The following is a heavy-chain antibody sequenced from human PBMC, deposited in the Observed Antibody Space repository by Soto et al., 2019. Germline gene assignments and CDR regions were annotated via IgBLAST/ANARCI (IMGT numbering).Heavy chain of an antibody. CDR2: INPSGGST. Sequence: ASVKVSCKASGYTFTIYYMHWVRQAPGQGLEWMGIINPSGGSTSYAQKFQGRVTMTRDTSTSTVYMELSSLRSEDTAVYYCARDGRLGDCSSTSCHGQIDYWGQGTLVTVSS. CDR3: ARDGRLGDCSSTSCHGQIDY. J-gene: IGHJ4*02. CDR1: GYTFTIYY. V-gene: IGHV1-46*03. D-gene: IGHD2-2*01.